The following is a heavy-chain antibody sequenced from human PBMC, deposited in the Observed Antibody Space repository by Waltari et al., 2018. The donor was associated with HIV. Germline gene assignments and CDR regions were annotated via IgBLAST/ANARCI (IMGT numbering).Heavy chain of an antibody. CDR2: IWYDGSKK. CDR3: ARGVQDFYYGMDV. Sequence: QVQLVESGGGVVQPGRSLRLSCAVSGFTIRSYGMHWVRQAPGKGLEWVAVIWYDGSKKYYAASVKGRFTISRDNSKNTLYRQMNSLRDEDTAVYYCARGVQDFYYGMDVWGQGTSVTVSS. CDR1: GFTIRSYG. J-gene: IGHJ6*02. V-gene: IGHV3-33*01.